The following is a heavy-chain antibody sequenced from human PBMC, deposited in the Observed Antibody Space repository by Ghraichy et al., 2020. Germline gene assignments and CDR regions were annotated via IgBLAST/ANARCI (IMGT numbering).Heavy chain of an antibody. V-gene: IGHV3-7*01. CDR3: AREGGYSGRWFSDYFDY. J-gene: IGHJ4*02. Sequence: GGSLNISCAASGFTFSNYWMSWVRQAPGKGLECVASIKQDGSETYYVDSVKGRFAISRDNTKNSLFLQMNSLRAEDTAVYYCAREGGYSGRWFSDYFDYWGQGILVTLTS. D-gene: IGHD6-19*01. CDR1: GFTFSNYW. CDR2: IKQDGSET.